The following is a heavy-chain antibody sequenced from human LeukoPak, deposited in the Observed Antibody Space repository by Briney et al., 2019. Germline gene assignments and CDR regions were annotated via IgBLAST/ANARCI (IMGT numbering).Heavy chain of an antibody. V-gene: IGHV5-51*01. D-gene: IGHD5-12*01. J-gene: IGHJ4*02. CDR2: IYPGDSDT. CDR1: GYSFTSYW. Sequence: GESLKISCKGSGYSFTSYWIGWVRQMPGKGLEWMGIIYPGDSDTRYSPSFQGQVTFSADKSISTAYLQWSSLKASDTAMYYCASLSWNGYDDGSFDYWGQGTLVTVSS. CDR3: ASLSWNGYDDGSFDY.